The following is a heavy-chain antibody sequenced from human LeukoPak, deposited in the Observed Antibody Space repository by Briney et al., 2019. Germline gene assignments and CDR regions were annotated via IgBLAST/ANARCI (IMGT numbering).Heavy chain of an antibody. Sequence: GGSLRLSCAASGFTFTSYSMNWVRQAPGKGLEWISYISSSSSTIYYADSVKGRFTISRDNARNSLYLQMNSLKTEDTAVYYCTRDLDWAGYSSSWYSLYWGQGTLVTVSS. CDR1: GFTFTSYS. CDR3: TRDLDWAGYSSSWYSLY. CDR2: ISSSSSTI. V-gene: IGHV3-48*01. D-gene: IGHD6-13*01. J-gene: IGHJ4*02.